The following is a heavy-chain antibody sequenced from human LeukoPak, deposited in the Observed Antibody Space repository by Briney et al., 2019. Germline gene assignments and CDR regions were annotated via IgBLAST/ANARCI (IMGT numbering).Heavy chain of an antibody. CDR1: GFTFSSYS. CDR3: ARDGRKIQLWLRGYWFDP. D-gene: IGHD5-18*01. Sequence: GGSLRLSCAASGFTFSSYSMNWVRQAPGKGLEWVSSISSSSSYIYYADSVKGRFTISRDNAKNSLYLQMNSLRAEDTAVYYCARDGRKIQLWLRGYWFDPWGRGTLVTVSS. V-gene: IGHV3-21*01. CDR2: ISSSSSYI. J-gene: IGHJ5*02.